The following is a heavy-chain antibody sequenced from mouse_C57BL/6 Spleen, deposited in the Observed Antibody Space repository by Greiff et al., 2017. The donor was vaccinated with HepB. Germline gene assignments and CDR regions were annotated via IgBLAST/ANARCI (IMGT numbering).Heavy chain of an antibody. V-gene: IGHV1-53*01. CDR1: GYTFTSYW. J-gene: IGHJ2*01. Sequence: QVQLQQPGTELVKPGASVKLSCKASGYTFTSYWMHWVKQRPGQGLEWIGNINPSNGSTNYNEKFKSKATLTVDKSTSTAYMQLSSLTSEDSAVYYCARDLGRGYYFDYWGQGTTLTVSS. CDR2: INPSNGST. D-gene: IGHD4-1*01. CDR3: ARDLGRGYYFDY.